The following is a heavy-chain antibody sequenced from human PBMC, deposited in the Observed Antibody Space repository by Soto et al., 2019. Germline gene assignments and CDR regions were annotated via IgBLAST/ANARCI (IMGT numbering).Heavy chain of an antibody. Sequence: SESLSLTCAVYGGSFSGDYWSWIRQPPGKGLLWIGEINHSGSTNYNPSLKSRVTISVDTSKNQFSLKLSSVTAADTAVYYCASLRGTMVRRRLGVDRPPAPYYYGMDVRGQGTTVTVSS. J-gene: IGHJ6*02. CDR2: INHSGST. V-gene: IGHV4-34*01. CDR1: GGSFSGDY. CDR3: ASLRGTMVRRRLGVDRPPAPYYYGMDV. D-gene: IGHD3-10*01.